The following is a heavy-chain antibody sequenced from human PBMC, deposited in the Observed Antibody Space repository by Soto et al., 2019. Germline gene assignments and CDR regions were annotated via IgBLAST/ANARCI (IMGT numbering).Heavy chain of an antibody. J-gene: IGHJ4*02. Sequence: EVQLVEYGGGLVQPGGSLRLSCAASGFTFSSYSMNWVRQAPGKGLEWVSYISSSSSTIYYADSVKGRFTISRDNAKNSLYLQMNSLRDEDTAVYYCARENYYYDSSGYYFDYWGQAPLVTVSS. CDR2: ISSSSSTI. CDR1: GFTFSSYS. D-gene: IGHD3-22*01. V-gene: IGHV3-48*02. CDR3: ARENYYYDSSGYYFDY.